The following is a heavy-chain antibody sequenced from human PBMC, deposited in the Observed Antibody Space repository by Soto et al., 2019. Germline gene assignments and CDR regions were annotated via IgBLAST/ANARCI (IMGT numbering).Heavy chain of an antibody. D-gene: IGHD1-1*01. CDR2: ISGSGNSI. CDR3: ATLSTQFDR. V-gene: IGHV3-11*01. J-gene: IGHJ5*02. CDR1: GFTFSDYY. Sequence: QVLLVETGGGLVKPGGSLRLSCAASGFTFSDYYMSWIRQAPGMGLEWVSYISGSGNSIYYADSEKGRFTISRDNAKNSLYLQMNSLRVEYTAVYYCATLSTQFDRWGQGNLVTVSS.